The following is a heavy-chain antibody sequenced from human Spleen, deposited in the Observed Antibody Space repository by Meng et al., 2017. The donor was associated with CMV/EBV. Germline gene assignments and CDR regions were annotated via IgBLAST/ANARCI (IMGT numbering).Heavy chain of an antibody. V-gene: IGHV3-7*01. J-gene: IGHJ4*02. CDR3: ARRILYFDY. D-gene: IGHD2-15*01. CDR1: GFTFTSYW. Sequence: GESLKISCAASGFTFTSYWMTWVRQAPGKGLEWVANINQDGSEKDYVDSVKGRFIIYRDNGKNSLSLQMNSLRAEDTAVYYCARRILYFDYWGRGALVTVSS. CDR2: INQDGSEK.